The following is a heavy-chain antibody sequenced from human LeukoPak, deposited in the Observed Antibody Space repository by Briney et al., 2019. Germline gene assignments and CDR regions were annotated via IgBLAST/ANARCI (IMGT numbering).Heavy chain of an antibody. CDR1: GFTFSKYS. Sequence: GGSLRLSCAASGFTFSKYSMNWVRQAPGKRLEWVSYISPSSSNILYADSVKGRFTISRDNAKNSLYLQMNSLRAQDTAVYYCARTLYYYDSSGYFYWGQGTLVTVSS. D-gene: IGHD3-22*01. J-gene: IGHJ4*02. CDR3: ARTLYYYDSSGYFY. V-gene: IGHV3-48*01. CDR2: ISPSSSNI.